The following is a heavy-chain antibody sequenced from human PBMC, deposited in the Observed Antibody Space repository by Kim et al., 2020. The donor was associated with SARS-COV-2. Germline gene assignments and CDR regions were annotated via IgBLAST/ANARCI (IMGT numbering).Heavy chain of an antibody. J-gene: IGHJ4*02. Sequence: TLSLTCTVSGGSISSGGYYWSWIRQHPGKGLEWIGYIYYSGSTYYNPSLKSRVTISVDTSKNQFSLKLSSVTAADTAVYYCAREVARDSSGYPFDYWGQGTLVTVSS. CDR3: AREVARDSSGYPFDY. CDR1: GGSISSGGYY. D-gene: IGHD3-22*01. V-gene: IGHV4-31*03. CDR2: IYYSGST.